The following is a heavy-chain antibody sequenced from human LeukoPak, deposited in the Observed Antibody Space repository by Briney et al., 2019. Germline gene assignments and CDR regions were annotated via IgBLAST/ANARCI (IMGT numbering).Heavy chain of an antibody. V-gene: IGHV1-46*01. CDR3: ARASSGWFDNFDY. J-gene: IGHJ4*02. D-gene: IGHD6-19*01. CDR2: INPSGGST. Sequence: GASVKVSCKASGYTFTSYYMHWVRQAPGQGLEWMGIINPSGGSTSYAQKFQGRVTMTRDMSTSTVYMELSRLRSDDTAVYYCARASSGWFDNFDYWGQGTLVTVSS. CDR1: GYTFTSYY.